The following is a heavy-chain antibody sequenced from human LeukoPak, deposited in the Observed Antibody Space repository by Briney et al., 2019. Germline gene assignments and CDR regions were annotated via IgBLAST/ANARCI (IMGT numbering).Heavy chain of an antibody. CDR2: ISYDGSNK. Sequence: GGSLRLSCAASGFTFSSYGMHWVRQAPGKGLEWVAVISYDGSNKYYADSVKGRFTISRDNSKNTLYLQMNSLRAEDTAVYYCAEGSGSYYVLDYWGQGTLVTVSS. J-gene: IGHJ4*02. D-gene: IGHD1-26*01. CDR3: AEGSGSYYVLDY. V-gene: IGHV3-30*18. CDR1: GFTFSSYG.